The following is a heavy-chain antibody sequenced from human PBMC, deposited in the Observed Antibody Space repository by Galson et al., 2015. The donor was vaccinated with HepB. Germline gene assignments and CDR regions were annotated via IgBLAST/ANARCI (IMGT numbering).Heavy chain of an antibody. J-gene: IGHJ5*02. V-gene: IGHV4-59*01. CDR1: GGSISSYY. D-gene: IGHD3-22*01. Sequence: QVQLQESGPGLVKPSETLSLTCTVSGGSISSYYWSWIRQPPGKGLEWIGYIYYSGSTNYNPSLKSRVTISVDTSKNQFSLKLSSVTAADTAVYYCARVSGSSGLSFDPWGQGTLVTVSS. CDR2: IYYSGST. CDR3: ARVSGSSGLSFDP.